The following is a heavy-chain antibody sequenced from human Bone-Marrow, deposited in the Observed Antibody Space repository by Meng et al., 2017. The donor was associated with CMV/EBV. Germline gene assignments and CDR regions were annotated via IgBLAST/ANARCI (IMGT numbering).Heavy chain of an antibody. Sequence: GSLRLSCTVSGGSISSYFWSWIRQPPGKGLEWLGYVDNSGTTNYSPSLKSRVTISLDPSKNQFSLNLTSVTVADTAVYFCARDGLQWFDPWGQGTLVTVSS. CDR3: ARDGLQWFDP. D-gene: IGHD4-11*01. CDR2: VDNSGTT. V-gene: IGHV4-59*01. J-gene: IGHJ5*02. CDR1: GGSISSYF.